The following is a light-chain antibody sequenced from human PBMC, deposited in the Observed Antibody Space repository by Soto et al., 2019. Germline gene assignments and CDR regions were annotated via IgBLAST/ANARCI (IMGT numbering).Light chain of an antibody. CDR1: RSDVGGYNY. CDR3: SSYTSSITLV. V-gene: IGLV2-14*01. Sequence: QAVVTQPASVSGSPGQSITISCTGTRSDVGGYNYVSWYQQHPGKAPKLMIYDVNNRPSGVSNRFSGSKSGNTASLTISGLQAEDEGDYYCSSYTSSITLVFGGGTKVTVL. CDR2: DVN. J-gene: IGLJ2*01.